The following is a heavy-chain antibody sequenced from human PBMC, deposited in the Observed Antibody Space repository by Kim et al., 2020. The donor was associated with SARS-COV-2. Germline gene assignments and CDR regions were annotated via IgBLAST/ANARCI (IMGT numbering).Heavy chain of an antibody. CDR2: EGGSR. D-gene: IGHD3-3*02. V-gene: IGHV3-74*01. Sequence: EGGSRYDADSVKGRFTTSRDNANNMVYLQMNSLRVDDTAIYYCTSIFEYWGQGALVTVSS. J-gene: IGHJ4*02. CDR3: TSIFEY.